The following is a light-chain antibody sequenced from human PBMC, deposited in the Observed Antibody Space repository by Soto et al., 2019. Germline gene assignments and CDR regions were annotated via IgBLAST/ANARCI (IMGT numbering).Light chain of an antibody. CDR3: QTWGTGIVL. CDR1: SGHSNYA. V-gene: IGLV4-69*01. Sequence: QLVLTQSPSASASLVASVKRTCTLSSGHSNYAIAWHQQQPEKGPRFLINLNSDGSHTKGDGIPDRFSGSTSGAERYLTISSLQSEDEADYYCQTWGTGIVLFGGGTKLTVL. J-gene: IGLJ2*01. CDR2: LNSDGSH.